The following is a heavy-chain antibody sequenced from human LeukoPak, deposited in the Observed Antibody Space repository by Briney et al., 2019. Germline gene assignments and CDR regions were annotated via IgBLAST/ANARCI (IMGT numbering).Heavy chain of an antibody. CDR1: GFTFSSYW. D-gene: IGHD4-17*01. Sequence: PGGSLRLSCAASGFTFSSYWMSWVRQAPGKGLEWVANIQQDGSEKYYVDSVKGRFTISRDNAKNSLYLRMNSLRVEDTAVYYCARDGYGDYSYWGQGTLVTVSS. CDR2: IQQDGSEK. V-gene: IGHV3-7*01. CDR3: ARDGYGDYSY. J-gene: IGHJ4*02.